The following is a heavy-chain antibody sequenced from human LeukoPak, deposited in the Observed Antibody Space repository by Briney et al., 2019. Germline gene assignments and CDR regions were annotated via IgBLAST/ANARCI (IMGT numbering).Heavy chain of an antibody. V-gene: IGHV1-69*13. Sequence: SVRVSCKASGGTFSSYAISWVRQAPGQGLEWMGGIIPIFGTANYAQEFQGRVTITADESTSTAYMELSSLRSEDTAVYYCARGASRYCSSTSCFDYWGQGTLVTVSS. J-gene: IGHJ4*02. D-gene: IGHD2-2*01. CDR3: ARGASRYCSSTSCFDY. CDR2: IIPIFGTA. CDR1: GGTFSSYA.